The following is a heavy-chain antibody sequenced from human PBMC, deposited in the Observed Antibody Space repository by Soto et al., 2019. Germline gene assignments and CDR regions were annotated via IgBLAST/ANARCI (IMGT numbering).Heavy chain of an antibody. D-gene: IGHD5-12*01. CDR2: INPSGGST. J-gene: IGHJ4*02. V-gene: IGHV1-46*01. CDR1: GYTFTSYY. Sequence: ASVKVSCKASGYTFTSYYMHWVRQAPGQGLEWMGIINPSGGSTSYAQKFQGRVTMTRDTSTSTVYMELSSLRSEDTAVFYCARRGNGLHLRDGYNDFDYWGQGTLVTVSS. CDR3: ARRGNGLHLRDGYNDFDY.